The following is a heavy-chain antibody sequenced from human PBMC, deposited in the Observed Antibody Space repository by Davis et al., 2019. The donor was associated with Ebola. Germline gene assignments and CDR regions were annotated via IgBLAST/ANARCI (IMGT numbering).Heavy chain of an antibody. CDR1: GFTFSSYA. CDR3: AKDHGYSSSWYSPPIDY. J-gene: IGHJ4*02. D-gene: IGHD6-13*01. V-gene: IGHV3-23*01. CDR2: ISGSGGST. Sequence: GGSLRLSCAASGFTFSSYAMSWVRQAPGKGLEWVSAISGSGGSTYYADSVKGRFTISRDNSKNTLYLQMNSLRAEDTAVYYCAKDHGYSSSWYSPPIDYWGQGTLVTVSS.